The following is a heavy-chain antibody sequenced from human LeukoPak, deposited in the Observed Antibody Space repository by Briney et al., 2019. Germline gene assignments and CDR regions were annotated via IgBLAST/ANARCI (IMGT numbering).Heavy chain of an antibody. CDR1: GFTFSSYA. J-gene: IGHJ4*02. V-gene: IGHV3-30-3*01. Sequence: GGSLRLSCAASGFTFSSYAMHWVRQAPGKGLEWVAVISYDGSNKYYADSVKGRFTISRDNSKNTLYLQMNSLRAEDTAVYYCARMVSSGHFDYWGQGTLVTVSS. CDR3: ARMVSSGHFDY. CDR2: ISYDGSNK. D-gene: IGHD6-25*01.